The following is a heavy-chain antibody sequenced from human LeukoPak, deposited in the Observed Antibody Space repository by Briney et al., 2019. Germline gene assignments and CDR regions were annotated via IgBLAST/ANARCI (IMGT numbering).Heavy chain of an antibody. V-gene: IGHV4-34*08. CDR2: INHSGST. D-gene: IGHD3-10*01. J-gene: IGHJ3*02. CDR3: AKSNGYGLVDI. Sequence: GSLRLSCAASGFTFSNAWMSWVRQPPGKVLEWIGEINHSGSTNYNPSLKSRVTISVDTSKNQFSLKLTSVTAADTAVYYCAKSNGYGLVDIWGQGTMVTVSS. CDR1: GFTFSNAW.